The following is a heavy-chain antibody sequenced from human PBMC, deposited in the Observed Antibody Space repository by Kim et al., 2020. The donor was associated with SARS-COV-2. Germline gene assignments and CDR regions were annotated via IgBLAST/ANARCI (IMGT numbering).Heavy chain of an antibody. J-gene: IGHJ6*02. CDR1: GFTFSSYG. D-gene: IGHD3-9*01. V-gene: IGHV3-33*06. CDR2: IWYDGSNK. Sequence: GGSLRLSCAASGFTFSSYGMHWVRQAPGKGLEWVAVIWYDGSNKYYADSVKGRFTISRDNSKNTLYLQMKSLRAEDTAVYYCAKDTILGGSRILTGYWTGYYGMDVWGQGTTVTVSS. CDR3: AKDTILGGSRILTGYWTGYYGMDV.